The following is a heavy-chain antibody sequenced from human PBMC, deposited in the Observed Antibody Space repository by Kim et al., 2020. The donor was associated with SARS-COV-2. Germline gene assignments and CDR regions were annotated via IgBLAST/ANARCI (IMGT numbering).Heavy chain of an antibody. D-gene: IGHD6-13*01. J-gene: IGHJ6*02. Sequence: GGSLRLSCAASGFTFSNAWMSWVRQAPGKGLEWVGRIKSKTDGGTTDYAAPVKGRFTISRDDSKNTLYLQMNSLKTEDTAVYYCTTDHWAAGTTIYYYYGMDVWGQGTTVTVSS. CDR1: GFTFSNAW. CDR3: TTDHWAAGTTIYYYYGMDV. V-gene: IGHV3-15*01. CDR2: IKSKTDGGTT.